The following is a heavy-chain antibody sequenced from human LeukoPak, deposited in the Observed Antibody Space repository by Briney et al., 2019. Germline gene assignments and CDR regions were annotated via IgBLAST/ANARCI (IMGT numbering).Heavy chain of an antibody. CDR2: INPNSGGT. CDR1: GYTFTGYY. J-gene: IGHJ6*03. CDR3: ARWQLERPYYYYYYMDV. D-gene: IGHD1-1*01. V-gene: IGHV1-2*06. Sequence: GASVKVSCKASGYTFTGYYTHWVRQAPGQGLEWMGRINPNSGGTNYAQKFRGRVTMTRDTSISTAYMELSRLRSDDTAVYYCARWQLERPYYYYYYMDVWGKGTTVTVSS.